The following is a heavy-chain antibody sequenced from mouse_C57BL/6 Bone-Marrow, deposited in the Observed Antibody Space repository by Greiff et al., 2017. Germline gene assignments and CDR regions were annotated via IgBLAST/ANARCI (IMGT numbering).Heavy chain of an antibody. V-gene: IGHV1-59*01. J-gene: IGHJ2*01. Sequence: QFQLPPPGAELVRPGTSVKLSCKASGYTFTSSLMHWVKQRPGQGLAWIGVIDPSSSSTNYNQKFKGKATLTVDTSASTAYMQLSSLTYEDSEVYYCARGVPFDYWGQGTTLTVSS. CDR1: GYTFTSSL. CDR3: ARGVPFDY. CDR2: IDPSSSST.